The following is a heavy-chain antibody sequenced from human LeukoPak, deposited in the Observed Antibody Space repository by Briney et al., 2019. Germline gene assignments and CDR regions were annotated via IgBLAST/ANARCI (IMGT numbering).Heavy chain of an antibody. CDR3: ARHDLPAALYAFDI. V-gene: IGHV3-21*01. D-gene: IGHD2-2*01. CDR1: GFTFSSYS. CDR2: ISSSSSYI. J-gene: IGHJ3*02. Sequence: RSGGSLRLSCAASGFTFSSYSMNWVRQAPGKGLKWVSSISSSSSYIHYADSVKGRFTISRDNAKNSLYLQMNSLRAEDTAVYYCARHDLPAALYAFDIWGQGTMVTVSS.